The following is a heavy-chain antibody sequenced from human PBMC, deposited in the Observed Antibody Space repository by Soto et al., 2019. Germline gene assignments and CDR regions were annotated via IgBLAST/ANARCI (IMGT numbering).Heavy chain of an antibody. V-gene: IGHV1-18*01. J-gene: IGHJ3*02. Sequence: VKVSCKASGYTFTIYGISGVLQSPVQGLDWMGCISAYNGNTNYAQKLQGRVTMTTDTCTSTAYMELRSLRSDDTAVYYCTYSRVGVGAFDIWGQGTMVTVSS. D-gene: IGHD5-18*01. CDR3: TYSRVGVGAFDI. CDR2: ISAYNGNT. CDR1: GYTFTIYG.